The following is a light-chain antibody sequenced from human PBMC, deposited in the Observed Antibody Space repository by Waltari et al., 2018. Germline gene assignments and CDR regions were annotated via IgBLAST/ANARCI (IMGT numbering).Light chain of an antibody. CDR2: WAS. V-gene: IGKV4-1*01. J-gene: IGKJ2*01. Sequence: DIVMTQSPDSLAVSLGERATINCKSSQSFLYSSNNKNYLAWYQQKPGQPPKLLIYWASTRESGVPDRFSGSGSGTDFTLTISSLQAEDVAVYYCQQCYSIPYTFGQGTKLEIK. CDR1: QSFLYSSNNKNY. CDR3: QQCYSIPYT.